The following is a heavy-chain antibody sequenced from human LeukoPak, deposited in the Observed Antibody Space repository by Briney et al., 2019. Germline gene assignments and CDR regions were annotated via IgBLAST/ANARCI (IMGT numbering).Heavy chain of an antibody. J-gene: IGHJ6*02. Sequence: GGSLRLSCAASGFTFSSYSMNWVRQAPGKGLEWVSYISSSSSTIYYADSVKGRFTISRDNAKNSLYLQMNSLRAEDTAVYYCARATPPPYGDYVDYYYGMDVWGQGTTVTVSS. D-gene: IGHD4-17*01. V-gene: IGHV3-48*04. CDR2: ISSSSSTI. CDR1: GFTFSSYS. CDR3: ARATPPPYGDYVDYYYGMDV.